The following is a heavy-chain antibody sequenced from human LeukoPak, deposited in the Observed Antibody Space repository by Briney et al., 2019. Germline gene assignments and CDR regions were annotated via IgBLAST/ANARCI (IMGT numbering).Heavy chain of an antibody. J-gene: IGHJ6*03. V-gene: IGHV1-8*01. CDR1: GYTFTSYD. CDR2: MNPNSGNT. Sequence: ASVKVSCKASGYTFTSYDINWVRQATGQGLEWMGRMNPNSGNTGYAQKFQGRVTMTRNTSISTAYMELSSLRSEDTAVYYCARLRSYGFRQRRSRDYYYYMDVWGKGTTVTVSS. CDR3: ARLRSYGFRQRRSRDYYYYMDV. D-gene: IGHD5-18*01.